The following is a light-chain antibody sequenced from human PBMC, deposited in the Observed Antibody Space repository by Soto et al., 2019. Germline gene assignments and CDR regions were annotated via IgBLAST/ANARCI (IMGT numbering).Light chain of an antibody. J-gene: IGKJ1*01. CDR2: DAS. CDR3: QQYNSYWT. CDR1: QSISSW. V-gene: IGKV1-5*01. Sequence: IQMTHSPSTLSASVLYRVTITFRASQSISSWLAWYQQKPGKAPKLLIYDASSLESGVPSRFSGSGSGTEFTLTISSLQPDDFATYYCQQYNSYWTFGQGTKVDI.